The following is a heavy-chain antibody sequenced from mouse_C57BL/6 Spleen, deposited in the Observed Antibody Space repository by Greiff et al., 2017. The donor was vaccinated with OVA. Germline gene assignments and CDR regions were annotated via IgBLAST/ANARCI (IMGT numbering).Heavy chain of an antibody. Sequence: VQLQQPGAELVKPGASVKLSCKASGYTFTSYWMHWVKQRPGQGLEWIGMIHPNSGSTNYNEKFKSKAKLTVDKSSSTAYMQLSSLTSEDSAVYYCARSEVTTYAMDYWGQGTSVTVSS. J-gene: IGHJ4*01. V-gene: IGHV1-64*01. CDR3: ARSEVTTYAMDY. CDR2: IHPNSGST. CDR1: GYTFTSYW. D-gene: IGHD2-2*01.